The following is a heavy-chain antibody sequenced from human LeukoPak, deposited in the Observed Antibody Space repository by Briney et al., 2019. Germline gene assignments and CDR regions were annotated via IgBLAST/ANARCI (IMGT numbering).Heavy chain of an antibody. D-gene: IGHD3-22*01. CDR1: GYTFTSYG. CDR2: ISSYNDKT. V-gene: IGHV1-18*01. Sequence: GSAVKVSCKASGYTFTSYGISWVRQAPGQGLEWMGLISSYNDKTNYAQKLQDRVTMTTHTQTSTAYMELRSLRSDDTAVYYCARDPSDYDSSGTTNAYWGQGTLVTVSS. J-gene: IGHJ4*02. CDR3: ARDPSDYDSSGTTNAY.